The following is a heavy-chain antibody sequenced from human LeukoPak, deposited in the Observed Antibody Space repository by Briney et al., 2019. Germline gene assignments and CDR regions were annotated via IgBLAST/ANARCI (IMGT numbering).Heavy chain of an antibody. J-gene: IGHJ4*02. D-gene: IGHD3-10*01. CDR3: ARDRSGTYYDH. CDR2: IYYSGST. CDR1: DGSISSYY. V-gene: IGHV4-59*01. Sequence: SETLSLTCTVSDGSISSYYWSWIRQPPGKGLEWIGYIYYSGSTNYNPSLKSRVTISVATSKNQFSLKLSSVTAADTAVYYCARDRSGTYYDHWGQGTLVTVSS.